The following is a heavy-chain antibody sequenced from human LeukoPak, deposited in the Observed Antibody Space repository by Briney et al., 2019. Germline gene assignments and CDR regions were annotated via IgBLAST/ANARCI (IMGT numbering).Heavy chain of an antibody. J-gene: IGHJ4*02. Sequence: PGGSLRLSCAASGFTVSSYFMSWVRQAPGKGLEWVSAISGSGRSTYYADSVKGRFTISRDNSKNTLYLQMNSLRAEDTALYYCAKDSRITASDYWGQGTLVTVSS. V-gene: IGHV3-23*01. CDR3: AKDSRITASDY. CDR2: ISGSGRST. D-gene: IGHD6-13*01. CDR1: GFTVSSYF.